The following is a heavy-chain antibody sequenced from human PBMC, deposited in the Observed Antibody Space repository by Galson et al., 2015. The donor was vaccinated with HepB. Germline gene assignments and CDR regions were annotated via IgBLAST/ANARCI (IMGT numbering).Heavy chain of an antibody. CDR2: IKQDGSAK. Sequence: SLRLSCAASGFTFSTSWMNWVRQAPGKGLEWVANIKQDGSAKYYVDSVKGRFTISRDNTKNSLYLQMNSLRAEDTAVYYCARDPGWYSDNWGQGTLVTVSS. V-gene: IGHV3-7*01. CDR3: ARDPGWYSDN. D-gene: IGHD6-19*01. CDR1: GFTFSTSW. J-gene: IGHJ4*02.